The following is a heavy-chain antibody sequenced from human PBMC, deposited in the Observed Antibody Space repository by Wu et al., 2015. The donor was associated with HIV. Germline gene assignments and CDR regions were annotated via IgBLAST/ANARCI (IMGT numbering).Heavy chain of an antibody. J-gene: IGHJ6*02. Sequence: QVQLVQSGPEVKKPGSSVKVSCKASGGTFINSAVNWVRQAPGEGLEWMGRIIPLSRRANYAQRFQGRLTIAADESTTTVHMELSSLKSDDTALYYCAKTTRIDRNGIHVYDHYGMDVWGQGTTLTVS. D-gene: IGHD1-1*01. V-gene: IGHV1-69*13. CDR3: AKTTRIDRNGIHVYDHYGMDV. CDR2: IIPLSRRA. CDR1: GGTFINSA.